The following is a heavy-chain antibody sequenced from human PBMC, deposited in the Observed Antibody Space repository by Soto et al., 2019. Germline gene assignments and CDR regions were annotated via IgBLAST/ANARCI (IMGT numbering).Heavy chain of an antibody. CDR2: ISYDGSNK. CDR1: GFTFSSYG. Sequence: XVSLRLSCAASGFTFSSYGMHGVRQAPGKGLEWVAVISYDGSNKYYADSVKGRFTISRDNSKNTLYLQMNSLRAEGTAVYYCAKDSQLGPSYYLYYGMDVWGQGTTVTV. V-gene: IGHV3-30*18. J-gene: IGHJ6*02. D-gene: IGHD5-18*01. CDR3: AKDSQLGPSYYLYYGMDV.